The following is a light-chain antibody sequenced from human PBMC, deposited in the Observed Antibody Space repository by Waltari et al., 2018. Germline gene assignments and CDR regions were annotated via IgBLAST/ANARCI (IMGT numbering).Light chain of an antibody. CDR2: EVS. Sequence: QSALTQPASVSGSPGQSITISCRGTSSDFGRLILASWYQQHPGKAPKLSIHEVSERPSGVSDRFSGSKSGNTASLTISGLQPEDEATFYCCSYAGANLAIFGGGTRVTVL. CDR3: CSYAGANLAI. J-gene: IGLJ2*01. V-gene: IGLV2-23*02. CDR1: SSDFGRLIL.